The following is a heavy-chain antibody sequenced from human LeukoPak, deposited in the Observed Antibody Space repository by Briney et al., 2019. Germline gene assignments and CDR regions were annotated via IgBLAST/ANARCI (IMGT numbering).Heavy chain of an antibody. D-gene: IGHD5-18*01. J-gene: IGHJ4*02. V-gene: IGHV1-2*02. CDR2: INPNSGGT. CDR1: GYTFTGYY. Sequence: ASVKVSCKVSGYTFTGYYMHWVRQAPGQGLEWMGWINPNSGGTNYAQKFQGRVTMTRDTSISTAYMELSRLRSDDTAVYYCARDLGYSYGYGPFDYWGQGTLVTVSS. CDR3: ARDLGYSYGYGPFDY.